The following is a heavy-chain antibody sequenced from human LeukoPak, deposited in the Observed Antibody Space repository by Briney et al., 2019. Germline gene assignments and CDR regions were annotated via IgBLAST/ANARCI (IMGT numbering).Heavy chain of an antibody. Sequence: ASVKVSCKASGYTFTSYAMHWVRQAPGQRLEWMGWINAGNGNTKYSQEFQGRDTITRDTSASTAYMELSSLRSEDMAVYYCARNNVRATGYYFDYWGQGTLVTVSS. J-gene: IGHJ4*02. CDR2: INAGNGNT. CDR1: GYTFTSYA. D-gene: IGHD1-26*01. CDR3: ARNNVRATGYYFDY. V-gene: IGHV1-3*03.